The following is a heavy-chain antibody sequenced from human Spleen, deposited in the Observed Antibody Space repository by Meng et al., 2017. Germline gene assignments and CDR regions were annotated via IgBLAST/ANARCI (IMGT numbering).Heavy chain of an antibody. V-gene: IGHV3-33*01. Sequence: GEFLKISWAASGFTFGSYGMDWVRQAPGKGLEWVAVLWFDESKKYYADSVRGRFTISRDTSNNTLCLQMSSLRVEDTAVYYCARDSGWTQDYWGQGTLVTVSS. CDR2: LWFDESKK. CDR3: ARDSGWTQDY. J-gene: IGHJ4*02. D-gene: IGHD6-19*01. CDR1: GFTFGSYG.